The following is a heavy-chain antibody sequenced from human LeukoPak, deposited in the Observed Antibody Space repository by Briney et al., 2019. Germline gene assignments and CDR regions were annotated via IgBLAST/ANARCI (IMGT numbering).Heavy chain of an antibody. Sequence: SETLSLTCTVSGGFISSNYWSWVRQPPGKGLEWIGYIYYSGSTNYNPSLKSRVTISVDTSKNQFSLKLSSVTAADTAVYYCARLFTTGGFDYWGQGTLVTVSS. CDR1: GGFISSNY. CDR3: ARLFTTGGFDY. CDR2: IYYSGST. J-gene: IGHJ4*02. D-gene: IGHD3-22*01. V-gene: IGHV4-59*08.